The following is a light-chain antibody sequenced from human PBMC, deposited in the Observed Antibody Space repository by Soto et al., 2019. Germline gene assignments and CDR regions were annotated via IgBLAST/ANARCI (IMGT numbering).Light chain of an antibody. V-gene: IGKV1-5*01. J-gene: IGKJ1*01. CDR3: QQYNSYSGT. Sequence: DIQMTQSPSTLSASAGDRVTITCRASQSISSWLAWYQQKPGKAPKLLIYDASSLESGVPSRFSGSGSGTEFTLTISSLQRDDFATYYCQQYNSYSGTFGQGTKVDI. CDR2: DAS. CDR1: QSISSW.